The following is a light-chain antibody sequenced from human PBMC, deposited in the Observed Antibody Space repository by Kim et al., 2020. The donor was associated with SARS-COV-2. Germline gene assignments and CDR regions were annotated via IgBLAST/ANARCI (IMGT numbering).Light chain of an antibody. Sequence: DIQMTQSPSSLSASVGDRVTITCRASQSISSYLNWYQQKPGKAPKLLIYAASSLQSGVPSRFSGSGSGTDFTLTISSLQPEDFATYYCQQSYSTPFSFVGGTPVDI. V-gene: IGKV1-39*01. CDR1: QSISSY. CDR3: QQSYSTPFS. J-gene: IGKJ4*01. CDR2: AAS.